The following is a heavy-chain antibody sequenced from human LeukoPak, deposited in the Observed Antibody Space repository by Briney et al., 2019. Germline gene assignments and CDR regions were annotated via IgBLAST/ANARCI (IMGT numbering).Heavy chain of an antibody. CDR2: ISGSGGRT. CDR3: AKGPKSLWFGELLPYYYGMDV. CDR1: GFTFSSYA. D-gene: IGHD3-10*01. Sequence: GESLSLSCAASGFTFSSYAMSCVRQAPGEGLEWVSAISGSGGRTYYADTVKGRFTISRDNSKNTLYLQMNSLRAEVTAVYYCAKGPKSLWFGELLPYYYGMDVWGQGTTVTVSS. V-gene: IGHV3-23*01. J-gene: IGHJ6*02.